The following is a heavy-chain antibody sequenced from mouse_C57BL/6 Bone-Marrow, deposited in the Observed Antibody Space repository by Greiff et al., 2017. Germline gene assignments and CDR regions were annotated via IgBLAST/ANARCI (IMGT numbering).Heavy chain of an antibody. CDR1: GFTFSDYY. Sequence: DVHLVESGGGLVQPGGSLKLSCAASGFTFSDYYMYWVRQTPEKRLEWVAYISNGGGSTYYPDTVKGRFTISRDNAKNTLYLQMSRLKSEATAMYYCARQGWLLYAMDYWGQGTSVTVSS. CDR3: ARQGWLLYAMDY. CDR2: ISNGGGST. D-gene: IGHD2-3*01. V-gene: IGHV5-12*01. J-gene: IGHJ4*01.